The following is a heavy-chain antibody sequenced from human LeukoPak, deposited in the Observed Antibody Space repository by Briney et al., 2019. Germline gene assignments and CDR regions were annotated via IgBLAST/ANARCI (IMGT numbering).Heavy chain of an antibody. CDR2: IYPIDSDI. V-gene: IGHV5-51*01. CDR3: ATGLRRYYFDY. CDR1: GYSFTSYW. J-gene: IGHJ4*02. D-gene: IGHD4-17*01. Sequence: GESLKISCKGSGYSFTSYWIGWVRQMPGKGLEWVGIIYPIDSDIRYSPSFQGQVTISADKSISTAYLQWSSLRSEDTAVYYCATGLRRYYFDYWGQGTLVTVSS.